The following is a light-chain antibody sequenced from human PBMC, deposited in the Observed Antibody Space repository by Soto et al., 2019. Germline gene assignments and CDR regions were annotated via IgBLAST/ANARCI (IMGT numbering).Light chain of an antibody. Sequence: DIQMTPSPSSLSASVGDRVTITCQTSQNVNTYLNWYQQKPGKAPKLLIYDVSSLESGVPSRFSGSGSETEFNLTISSRGPDDFATYYCQQDTRYWKVGQG. CDR1: QNVNTY. CDR2: DVS. V-gene: IGKV1-5*01. J-gene: IGKJ1*01. CDR3: QQDTRYWK.